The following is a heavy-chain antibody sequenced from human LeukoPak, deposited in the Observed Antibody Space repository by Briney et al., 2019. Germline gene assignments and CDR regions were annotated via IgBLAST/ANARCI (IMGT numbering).Heavy chain of an antibody. CDR1: GFTFHNFA. CDR2: LSWNSGSI. D-gene: IGHD3-22*01. J-gene: IGHJ4*02. Sequence: TGGSLRLSCVASGFTFHNFAMHWDRQAPGKGLEWVSGLSWNSGSIGYADSVKGRFTISRDNAKNSLYLQMNSLRAEDTALYYCAKAYDHYYDSSGYYYFDYWGQGTLVTVSS. V-gene: IGHV3-9*01. CDR3: AKAYDHYYDSSGYYYFDY.